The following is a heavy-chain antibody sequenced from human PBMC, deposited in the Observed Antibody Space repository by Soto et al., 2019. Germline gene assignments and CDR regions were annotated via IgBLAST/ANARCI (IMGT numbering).Heavy chain of an antibody. D-gene: IGHD6-13*01. Sequence: SETLSLTCTVSGGSVSSGSYYWSWIRQPPGKGLEWIGYIYYSGSTNYNPSLKSRVTISVDTSKNQFSLKLNSVTAADTAVYYCARYSSSWYPSNYWGQG. CDR3: ARYSSSWYPSNY. CDR1: GGSVSSGSYY. V-gene: IGHV4-61*01. J-gene: IGHJ4*02. CDR2: IYYSGST.